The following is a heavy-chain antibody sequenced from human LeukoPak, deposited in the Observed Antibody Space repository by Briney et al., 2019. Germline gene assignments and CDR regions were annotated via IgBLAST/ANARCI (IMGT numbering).Heavy chain of an antibody. D-gene: IGHD1-26*01. J-gene: IGHJ4*02. V-gene: IGHV3-48*04. CDR3: ARGWWELLFDY. Sequence: GGSLRLSCAASGFTFSSYIVTWVRQAPGKGLEWVSYISSSGSTIYYADSVKGRFTISRDNAKNSLYLQMNSLRAEDTAVYYCARGWWELLFDYWGQGTLVTVSS. CDR1: GFTFSSYI. CDR2: ISSSGSTI.